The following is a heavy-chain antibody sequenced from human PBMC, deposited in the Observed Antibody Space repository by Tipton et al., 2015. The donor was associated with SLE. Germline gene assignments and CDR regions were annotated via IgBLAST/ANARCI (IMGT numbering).Heavy chain of an antibody. V-gene: IGHV4-39*07. CDR3: ARRYSTAFDI. CDR2: IYYSGST. J-gene: IGHJ3*02. D-gene: IGHD4-11*01. CDR1: GASISGSSFY. Sequence: TLSLTCTVSGASISGSSFYWGWIRQPPGKGLEWIGSIYYSGSTYYNPSLKSRVTISVDTSKNQFSLKLSSVTAADTAVYYCARRYSTAFDIWGQGTMVTVSS.